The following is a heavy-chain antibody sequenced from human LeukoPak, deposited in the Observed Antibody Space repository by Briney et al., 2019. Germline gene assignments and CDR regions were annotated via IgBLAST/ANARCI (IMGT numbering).Heavy chain of an antibody. V-gene: IGHV4-34*01. Sequence: SETLSLTCAVYDGSFSVYYWSWIPRPPGKGLEGIGEINHSGSTNYNPSLKSRVTISVATSKNQFSLKLSSVTAADTAVYYCARSRRIAARRSSWFDPWGKGTLVTVSS. CDR3: ARSRRIAARRSSWFDP. D-gene: IGHD6-6*01. CDR2: INHSGST. J-gene: IGHJ5*02. CDR1: DGSFSVYY.